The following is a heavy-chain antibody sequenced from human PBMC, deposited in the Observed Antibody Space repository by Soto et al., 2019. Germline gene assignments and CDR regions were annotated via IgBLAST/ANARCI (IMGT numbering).Heavy chain of an antibody. CDR2: IIPIFGTA. V-gene: IGHV1-69*13. CDR1: GGTFSSYA. Sequence: SVKVSCKASGGTFSSYAISWVRQAPGQGLEWMGGIIPIFGTANYAQKFQGRVTITADESTSTAYMELSSLRSEDTAVYYCARGNLKYQLPSYYYGMDVWGQGTTVTVSS. J-gene: IGHJ6*02. CDR3: ARGNLKYQLPSYYYGMDV. D-gene: IGHD2-2*01.